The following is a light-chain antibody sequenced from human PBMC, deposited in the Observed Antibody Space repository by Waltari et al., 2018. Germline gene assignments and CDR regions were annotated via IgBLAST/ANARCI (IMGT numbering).Light chain of an antibody. CDR1: QSVSSS. CDR2: DAS. V-gene: IGKV3-11*01. CDR3: QQRGNWVT. J-gene: IGKJ4*01. Sequence: EIVLTQSPATLSLSPGERATLSCRASQSVSSSLAWYQQKPGQAPRLLIYDASNRATGIPARFSGSGSGTDFTLTISTLEPEDFAVYYCQQRGNWVTFGGGTKVEIK.